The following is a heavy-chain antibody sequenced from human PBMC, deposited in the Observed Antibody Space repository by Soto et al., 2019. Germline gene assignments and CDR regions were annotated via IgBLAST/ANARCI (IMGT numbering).Heavy chain of an antibody. J-gene: IGHJ6*02. CDR1: GYDFTSYW. Sequence: GESLKISCSASGYDFTSYWITWVRQVPGKGLEWLGRIDPSDSYTNYSPSFRGHVNISVDRSVNTAYLQWSSLKASDTAMYYCARHGGSSVTLYYYYGMDVWGQGTTVTSP. CDR2: IDPSDSYT. CDR3: ARHGGSSVTLYYYYGMDV. D-gene: IGHD2-15*01. V-gene: IGHV5-10-1*01.